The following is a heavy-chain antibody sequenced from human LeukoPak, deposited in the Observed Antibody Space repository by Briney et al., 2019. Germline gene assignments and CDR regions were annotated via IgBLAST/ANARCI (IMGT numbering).Heavy chain of an antibody. CDR3: ARAPRK. Sequence: GSLRLSCAASGFTFSDAWMSWIRQPPGKGLEWIGEINHSGSTNYNPSLKSRVTISVDTSKNQFSLKLSSVTAADTAVYYCARAPRKWGQGTLVTVSS. CDR2: INHSGST. CDR1: GFTFSDAW. J-gene: IGHJ4*02. D-gene: IGHD1-14*01. V-gene: IGHV4-34*01.